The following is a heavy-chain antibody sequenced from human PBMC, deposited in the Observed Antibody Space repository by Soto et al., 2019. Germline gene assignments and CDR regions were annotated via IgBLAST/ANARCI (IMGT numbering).Heavy chain of an antibody. Sequence: QVQLQQWGAGLLKPSETLSLTCAVYGGSFSGYYWSWIRQPPGKGLEWIGEINHSGSTNYNPSLKSRLTISVDTSKNQFSLKLSSVTAADTAVYYCARTPSGPDFDYWGQGTLVTVSS. V-gene: IGHV4-34*01. CDR1: GGSFSGYY. D-gene: IGHD3-10*01. CDR3: ARTPSGPDFDY. CDR2: INHSGST. J-gene: IGHJ4*02.